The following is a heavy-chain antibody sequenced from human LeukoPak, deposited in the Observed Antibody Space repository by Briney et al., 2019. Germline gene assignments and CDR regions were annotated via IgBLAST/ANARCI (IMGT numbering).Heavy chain of an antibody. CDR3: ARQAWAAADFEFDY. J-gene: IGHJ4*02. D-gene: IGHD6-13*01. Sequence: SETLSLTCAVYGGSFSGYYWSWIRQPPGKGLEWIGEINHSGSTNYNPSLKSRVTISVDTSKNQFSLKLSSVTAADTAVYYCARQAWAAADFEFDYWGQGTLVTVSS. CDR2: INHSGST. CDR1: GGSFSGYY. V-gene: IGHV4-34*01.